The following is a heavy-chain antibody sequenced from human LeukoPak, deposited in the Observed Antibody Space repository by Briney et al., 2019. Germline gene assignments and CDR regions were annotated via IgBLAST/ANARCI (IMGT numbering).Heavy chain of an antibody. CDR3: ARDRRGPYYYGSGSYFPRFAFDY. Sequence: SETLSLTCAVSGGSISSSNWWSWVRQPPGKGLEWIGEIYHSGSTNYNPSLKSRVTISVDKSKNQFSLKLSSVTAADTAVYYCARDRRGPYYYGSGSYFPRFAFDYWGQGTLVTVSS. V-gene: IGHV4-4*02. J-gene: IGHJ4*02. CDR1: GGSISSSNW. CDR2: IYHSGST. D-gene: IGHD3-10*01.